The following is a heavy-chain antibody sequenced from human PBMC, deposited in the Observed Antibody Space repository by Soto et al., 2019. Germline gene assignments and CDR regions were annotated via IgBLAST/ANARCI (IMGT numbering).Heavy chain of an antibody. J-gene: IGHJ6*02. Sequence: ASVKVSCKASGYTFTDYYIHWVRQAPGQGLEWMGWINPNSGGTNYAQKFQGRVTMTRDTSISTAYMELSRLRSDDTAVYYCATQSPLLLRGMDVWGQGTTVTVPS. CDR3: ATQSPLLLRGMDV. CDR2: INPNSGGT. D-gene: IGHD3-10*01. V-gene: IGHV1-2*02. CDR1: GYTFTDYY.